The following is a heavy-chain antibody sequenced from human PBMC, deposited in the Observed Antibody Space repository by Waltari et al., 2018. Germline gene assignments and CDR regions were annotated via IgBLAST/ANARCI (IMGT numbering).Heavy chain of an antibody. Sequence: QVQLVESGGGVVQPGRSLKPPCAGAGFTFSSFGMHWVRQAPGKGLEWVAVIWHDGSNEYYVDSVKGRFTISRDNSKNTLYLQMNSLRAEDSAVYYCASQSTTLFDYWGQGTLVTVSS. J-gene: IGHJ4*02. CDR2: IWHDGSNE. D-gene: IGHD2-15*01. CDR3: ASQSTTLFDY. V-gene: IGHV3-33*01. CDR1: GFTFSSFG.